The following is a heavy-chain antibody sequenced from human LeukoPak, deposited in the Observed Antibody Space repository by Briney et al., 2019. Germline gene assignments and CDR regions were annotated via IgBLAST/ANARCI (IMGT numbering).Heavy chain of an antibody. CDR1: GGTFSSYA. V-gene: IGHV1-69*05. D-gene: IGHD3/OR15-3a*01. Sequence: SVKVSCKASGGTFSSYAISWVRQAPGQGLEWMGRIIPIFGTANYAQKFQGRVTITTDESTSTAYMELSSLRSEDTAVYYCARGTRTESFDYWAREPWSPSPQ. CDR2: IIPIFGTA. J-gene: IGHJ4*02. CDR3: ARGTRTESFDY.